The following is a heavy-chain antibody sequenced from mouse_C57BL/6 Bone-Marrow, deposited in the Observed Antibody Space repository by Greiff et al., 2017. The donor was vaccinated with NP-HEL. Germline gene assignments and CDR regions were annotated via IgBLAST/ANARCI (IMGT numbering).Heavy chain of an antibody. Sequence: EVQLKESGGGLVQPKGSLKLSCAASGFSFNTYAMNWVRQAPGKGLEWVARIRSKSNNYATYYADSLKDIFTISRDDSESMLYLQMNNLKTENTAMYYSVRQGYDGYYLDYWGQGTTLTVSS. CDR3: VRQGYDGYYLDY. CDR2: IRSKSNNYAT. D-gene: IGHD2-3*01. V-gene: IGHV10-1*01. J-gene: IGHJ2*01. CDR1: GFSFNTYA.